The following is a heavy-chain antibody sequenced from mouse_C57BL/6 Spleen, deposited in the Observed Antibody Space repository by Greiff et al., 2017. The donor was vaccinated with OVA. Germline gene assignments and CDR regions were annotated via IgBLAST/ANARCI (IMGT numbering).Heavy chain of an antibody. Sequence: QVQLQQSGAELARPGASVKMSCKASGYTFTSYTMHWVKQRPGPGLEWIGYINPSSGYTKYNQKFKDKATLTADKSSSTAYMQLSSLTSEDYAFYYCAREDATVVGYFDYWGQGTTLTVSS. CDR3: AREDATVVGYFDY. V-gene: IGHV1-4*01. CDR2: INPSSGYT. J-gene: IGHJ2*01. CDR1: GYTFTSYT. D-gene: IGHD1-1*01.